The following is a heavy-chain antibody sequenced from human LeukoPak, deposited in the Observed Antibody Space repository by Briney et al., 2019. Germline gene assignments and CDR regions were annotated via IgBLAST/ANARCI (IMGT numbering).Heavy chain of an antibody. CDR2: IRSKAYGGTT. V-gene: IGHV3-49*03. Sequence: PGRSLRLSCTASGFTFGDYAMSWFRQAPGKGLEWVGFIRSKAYGGTTEYAASVKGRFTISRDDSKSIAYLQMNSLKTEDTAVYYCTRDDYGESFDYWGQGTLVTVSS. D-gene: IGHD4-17*01. CDR3: TRDDYGESFDY. CDR1: GFTFGDYA. J-gene: IGHJ4*02.